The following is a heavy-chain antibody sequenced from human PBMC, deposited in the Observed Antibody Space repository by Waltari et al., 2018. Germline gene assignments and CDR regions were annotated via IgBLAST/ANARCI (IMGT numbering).Heavy chain of an antibody. CDR1: GGSISSSSYY. J-gene: IGHJ4*02. CDR2: IYYSGST. D-gene: IGHD6-6*01. V-gene: IGHV4-39*07. CDR3: ARGLIAARRSGTFDY. Sequence: QLQLQESGPGLVKPSETLSLTCTVSGGSISSSSYYWGWIRQPPGKGLEWIGSIYYSGSTYYNPSLKSRVTISVDTSKNQFSLKLSSVTAADTAVYYCARGLIAARRSGTFDYWGQGTLVTVSS.